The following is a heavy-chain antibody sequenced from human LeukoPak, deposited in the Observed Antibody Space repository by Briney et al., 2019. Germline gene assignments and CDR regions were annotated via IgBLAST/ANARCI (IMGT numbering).Heavy chain of an antibody. J-gene: IGHJ4*02. V-gene: IGHV4-39*07. Sequence: SETLSLACTVSGGSISSSSYYWGWIRQPPGKGLEWIGSIYYSGSTYYNPSLKSRVTISVDTSKNQFSLKLSSVTAADTAVYYCARERGGLLWFGELGSRRGYYFDYWGQGTLVTVSS. CDR1: GGSISSSSYY. CDR3: ARERGGLLWFGELGSRRGYYFDY. D-gene: IGHD3-10*01. CDR2: IYYSGST.